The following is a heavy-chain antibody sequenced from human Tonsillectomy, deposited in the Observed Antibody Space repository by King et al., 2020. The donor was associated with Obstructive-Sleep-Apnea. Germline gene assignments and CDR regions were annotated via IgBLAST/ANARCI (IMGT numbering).Heavy chain of an antibody. V-gene: IGHV3-30*02. J-gene: IGHJ4*02. CDR2: IRHDESNK. CDR1: GFTFSSYS. D-gene: IGHD2-2*01. CDR3: AKDRQGYQVSEY. Sequence: VQLVESGGGVVQPGGSLRLSCAASGFTFSSYSMHWVRQAPGKGLEWVAFIRHDESNKYYAESVKGRFTISRDNSENTLYLQMNSLRAEDTALYYCAKDRQGYQVSEYWGQGTLVTVSS.